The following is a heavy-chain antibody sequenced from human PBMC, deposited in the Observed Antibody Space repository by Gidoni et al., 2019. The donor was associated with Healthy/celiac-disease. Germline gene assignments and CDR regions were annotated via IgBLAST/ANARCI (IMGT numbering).Heavy chain of an antibody. CDR1: GYSISSGYY. CDR2: IYHSGST. V-gene: IGHV4-38-2*01. D-gene: IGHD3-3*01. Sequence: QVQLQESGPGLVKPSETLSLTCAVSGYSISSGYYWGWIRQPPGKGLEWIGSIYHSGSTYYNPSLKSRVTISVDTSKNQFSLKLSSVTAADTAVYYCARVRDPTYYDFWSGYYRDDAFDIWGQGTMVTVSS. J-gene: IGHJ3*02. CDR3: ARVRDPTYYDFWSGYYRDDAFDI.